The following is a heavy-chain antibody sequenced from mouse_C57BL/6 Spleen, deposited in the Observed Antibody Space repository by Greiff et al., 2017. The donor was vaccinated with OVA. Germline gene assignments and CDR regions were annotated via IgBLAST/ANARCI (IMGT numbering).Heavy chain of an antibody. V-gene: IGHV5-16*01. Sequence: EVKLVESEGGLVQPGSSMKLSCTASGFTFSDYYMAWVRQVPEKGLEWVANINYDGSSTYYLDSLKSRFIISRDNAKNILYLQMSSLKSEDTATYYCAREGAYYGKYYAMDYWGQGTSVTVSS. CDR1: GFTFSDYY. J-gene: IGHJ4*01. CDR2: INYDGSST. CDR3: AREGAYYGKYYAMDY. D-gene: IGHD2-10*01.